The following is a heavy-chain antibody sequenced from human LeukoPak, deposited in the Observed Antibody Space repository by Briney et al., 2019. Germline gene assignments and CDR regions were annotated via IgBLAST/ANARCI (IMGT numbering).Heavy chain of an antibody. Sequence: PGRSLRLSCAASGFTFSSYAMHWVRQVPGKGLEWVAVISYDGSNKYYADSVKGRFTISRDNSKNTLYLQMNSLRAEDTAVYYCARGYSGYDYFDYWGQGTLVTVSS. J-gene: IGHJ4*02. CDR2: ISYDGSNK. V-gene: IGHV3-30-3*01. CDR1: GFTFSSYA. CDR3: ARGYSGYDYFDY. D-gene: IGHD5-12*01.